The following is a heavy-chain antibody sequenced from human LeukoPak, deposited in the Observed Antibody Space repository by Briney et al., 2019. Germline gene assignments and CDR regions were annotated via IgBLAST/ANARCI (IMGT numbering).Heavy chain of an antibody. CDR2: ISSSSSYI. Sequence: GGSLRLSCVASGFTFSSYSMNWVRQAPGKGLEWVSSISSSSSYIYYADSVKGRFTISRDNAKNSLYLQMNSLRAEDTAVYYCASLALGSWFDYWGQGTLVTVPS. V-gene: IGHV3-21*01. CDR3: ASLALGSWFDY. D-gene: IGHD6-13*01. CDR1: GFTFSSYS. J-gene: IGHJ4*02.